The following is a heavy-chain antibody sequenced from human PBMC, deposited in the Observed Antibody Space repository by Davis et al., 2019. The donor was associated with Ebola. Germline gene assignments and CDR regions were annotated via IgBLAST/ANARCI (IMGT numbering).Heavy chain of an antibody. D-gene: IGHD1-26*01. CDR1: GFTFSDYY. Sequence: GESLKISCEVSGFTFSDYYMSWIRQAPGKGLEWVSTLSNSGVSTYYADSVKGRFTISGDNSKNTLHLQMDSLRAEDTAIYYCARSGTYYYYAMDVWGQGTTVTVSS. V-gene: IGHV3-23*01. CDR2: LSNSGVST. J-gene: IGHJ6*02. CDR3: ARSGTYYYYAMDV.